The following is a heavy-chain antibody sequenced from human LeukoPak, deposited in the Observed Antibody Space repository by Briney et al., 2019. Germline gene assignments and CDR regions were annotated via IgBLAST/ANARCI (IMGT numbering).Heavy chain of an antibody. CDR1: GFTFSSYW. Sequence: GGSLRLSCAASGFTFSSYWKHWVRHAPGKGLVWVSHIDSDGRRTNYADSVKGRFTISRDNAKNTLYLQMNSLRAEDTAVYYCARGLGYCSGGSCVGVDYWGQGTLVTVSS. D-gene: IGHD2-15*01. CDR3: ARGLGYCSGGSCVGVDY. CDR2: IDSDGRRT. J-gene: IGHJ4*02. V-gene: IGHV3-74*01.